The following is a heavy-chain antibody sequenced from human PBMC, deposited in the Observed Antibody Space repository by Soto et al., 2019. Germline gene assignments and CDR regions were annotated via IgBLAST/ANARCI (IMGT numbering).Heavy chain of an antibody. D-gene: IGHD2-21*01. CDR3: VKGGAYCYNDCTRSY. Sequence: EVQLLESGGGLVQPGGSLRLSCADSGFSFKTYGMTWVRQAPGKGLEGVAHIGLSNSDTYYADSVKGRFTISRDNSKNMVYLQMNSLRDADTAVYYCVKGGAYCYNDCTRSYWGRGTPVTVSS. V-gene: IGHV3-23*01. CDR2: IGLSNSDT. CDR1: GFSFKTYG. J-gene: IGHJ4*02.